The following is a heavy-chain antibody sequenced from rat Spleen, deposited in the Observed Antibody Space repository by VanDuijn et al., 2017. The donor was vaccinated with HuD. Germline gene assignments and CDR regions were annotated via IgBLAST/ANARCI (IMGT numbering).Heavy chain of an antibody. Sequence: EVQLQESGPGLVKPSQSLSLTCSVTGYSITSNYWGWIRKFPGNKMEWIGHISYSGSSSYRPSLKGRISITRDTSKNQFFLQVNSVTTEDTATYYCARWKYYDGFYKGYFDYWGQGVMVTVSS. J-gene: IGHJ2*01. V-gene: IGHV3-1*01. D-gene: IGHD1-12*03. CDR3: ARWKYYDGFYKGYFDY. CDR2: ISYSGSS. CDR1: GYSITSNY.